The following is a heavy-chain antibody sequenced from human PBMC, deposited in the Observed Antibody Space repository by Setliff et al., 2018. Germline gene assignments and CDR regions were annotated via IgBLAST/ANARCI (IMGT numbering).Heavy chain of an antibody. CDR3: VRSSAPQVVLAADFDF. Sequence: ASVKVSCTTSGFRFTNFGFSWVRQAPGQGLEWLGSISPYSGNTNYPQWLQDRVTMTIDTSATTVYMELQSLRSDDTAVYYCVRSSAPQVVLAADFDFWGQGTPVTVSS. J-gene: IGHJ4*02. CDR2: ISPYSGNT. D-gene: IGHD6-19*01. CDR1: GFRFTNFG. V-gene: IGHV1-18*01.